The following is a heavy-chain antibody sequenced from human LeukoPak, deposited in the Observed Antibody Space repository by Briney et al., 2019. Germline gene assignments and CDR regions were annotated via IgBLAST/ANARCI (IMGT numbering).Heavy chain of an antibody. D-gene: IGHD1/OR15-1a*01. CDR1: GFTFSSYA. CDR2: ISGSGGST. V-gene: IGHV3-23*01. CDR3: AKGGSKLDQPFDY. J-gene: IGHJ4*02. Sequence: PGGSLRLSCAASGFTFSSYAMRWVRQAPGRGLEWVSAISGSGGSTYYADSVKGRFTISRDNSKNTLYLQMNSLRAEDTAVYYCAKGGSKLDQPFDYWGQGTLVTVSS.